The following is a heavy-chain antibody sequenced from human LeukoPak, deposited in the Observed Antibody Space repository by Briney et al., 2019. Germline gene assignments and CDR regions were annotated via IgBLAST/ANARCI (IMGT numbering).Heavy chain of an antibody. V-gene: IGHV3-30*18. Sequence: GGSLRLSCAASGFTFSSYGMHWVRQAPGKGLEWVAVISYDGSNKYYADSVKGRFTISRDNSKNTLYLQMNSLRAEDTAVYYCAKTAAGIEGYFDYWGQGTLVTVSS. CDR2: ISYDGSNK. CDR3: AKTAAGIEGYFDY. CDR1: GFTFSSYG. J-gene: IGHJ4*02. D-gene: IGHD6-13*01.